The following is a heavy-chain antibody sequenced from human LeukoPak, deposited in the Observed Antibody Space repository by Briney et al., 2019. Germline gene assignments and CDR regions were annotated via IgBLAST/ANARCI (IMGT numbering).Heavy chain of an antibody. D-gene: IGHD6-6*01. CDR3: AYPSSY. CDR1: GFSVSDKS. Sequence: GGSLRLSCAVSGFSVSDKSLSWVRQAPGKGLEWVSLIYSDGQTFYSESVKGRFAISRDNSKNTLYLQMNSLRAEDTAVYYCAYPSSYWGQGTLVIVSS. V-gene: IGHV3-53*01. CDR2: IYSDGQT. J-gene: IGHJ4*02.